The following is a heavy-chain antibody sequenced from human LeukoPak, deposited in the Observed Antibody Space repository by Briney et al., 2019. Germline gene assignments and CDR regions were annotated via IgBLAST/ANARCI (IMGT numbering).Heavy chain of an antibody. D-gene: IGHD3-22*01. CDR3: AKVIYDEGYYYMDV. Sequence: SETLSLTCTVSGGSISSYYWSWIRQPAGKGLEWIGRIYISGSTNYNPSLKSRVTMSVDTSRNQFSLKLSSVTAADTAVYYCAKVIYDEGYYYMDVWGKGTTVTVSS. J-gene: IGHJ6*03. CDR1: GGSISSYY. CDR2: IYISGST. V-gene: IGHV4-4*07.